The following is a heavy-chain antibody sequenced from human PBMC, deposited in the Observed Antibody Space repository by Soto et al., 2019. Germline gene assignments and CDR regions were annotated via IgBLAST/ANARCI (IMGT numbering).Heavy chain of an antibody. CDR3: AREYSSSSGRTLDI. J-gene: IGHJ3*02. D-gene: IGHD6-6*01. CDR2: IYTSGST. CDR1: GGSISSYY. Sequence: GPGLVKPSETLSLPCTVSGGSISSYYWSWIRQPAGKGLEWIGRIYTSGSTNYNPSLKSRITMSVDTSKKQLSLKLSSVTAADTAVYYCAREYSSSSGRTLDIWGQGTMVIVSS. V-gene: IGHV4-4*07.